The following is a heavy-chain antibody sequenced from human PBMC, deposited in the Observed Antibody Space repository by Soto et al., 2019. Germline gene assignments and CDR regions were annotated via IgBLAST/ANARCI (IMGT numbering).Heavy chain of an antibody. CDR1: GYTFTSYG. CDR3: ARDNLAYDFWSGRRWFDP. Sequence: ASVKVSCKASGYTFTSYGISWVRQAPGQGLEWMGWISAYNGNTNYAQKFQGRVTMTRDTSTSTVYMELSSLRSEDTAVYYCARDNLAYDFWSGRRWFDPWGQGTLVTVSS. V-gene: IGHV1-18*01. D-gene: IGHD3-3*01. CDR2: ISAYNGNT. J-gene: IGHJ5*02.